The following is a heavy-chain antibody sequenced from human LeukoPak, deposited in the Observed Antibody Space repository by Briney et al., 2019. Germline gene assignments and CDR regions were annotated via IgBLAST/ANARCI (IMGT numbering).Heavy chain of an antibody. V-gene: IGHV1-58*02. CDR3: ARGRLVVIADLIDY. Sequence: ASVKVSCKASGFTFTSSAMQWVRQARGQRLEWIGWIVVGSGNTNYAQKFQGRVTITRDTSASTAYMELSSLRSEDTAVYYCARGRLVVIADLIDYWGQGTLVTVSS. CDR1: GFTFTSSA. D-gene: IGHD3-22*01. J-gene: IGHJ4*02. CDR2: IVVGSGNT.